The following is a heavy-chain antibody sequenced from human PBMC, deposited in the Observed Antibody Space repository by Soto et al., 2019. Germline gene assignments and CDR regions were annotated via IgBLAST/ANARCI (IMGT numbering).Heavy chain of an antibody. Sequence: PSETLSLTCTVSGGSISSGDYYWSWIRQPPGKGLEWIGYISYRVDTYYSPSLKSRVTMSIDTSKNQFSLNVSSVTAADTAVYYCARVAGVAYCGGDCYHFDYWGQGTLVTVSS. V-gene: IGHV4-30-4*01. CDR3: ARVAGVAYCGGDCYHFDY. D-gene: IGHD2-21*02. J-gene: IGHJ4*02. CDR1: GGSISSGDYY. CDR2: ISYRVDT.